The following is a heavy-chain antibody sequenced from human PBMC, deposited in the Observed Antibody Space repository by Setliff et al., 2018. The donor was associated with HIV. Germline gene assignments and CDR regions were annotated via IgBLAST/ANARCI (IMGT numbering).Heavy chain of an antibody. Sequence: GGSLRLSCAASGFTFSGYAMSWVRQAPGKGLEWVSAISGVGDITYYTGSVKGRLTISRDNTKNSLYLQMNSLRAEDTAVYYCARGDSFVYSYVYPDYWGQGTLVTVSS. V-gene: IGHV3-23*01. CDR2: ISGVGDIT. CDR3: ARGDSFVYSYVYPDY. CDR1: GFTFSGYA. J-gene: IGHJ4*02. D-gene: IGHD3-22*01.